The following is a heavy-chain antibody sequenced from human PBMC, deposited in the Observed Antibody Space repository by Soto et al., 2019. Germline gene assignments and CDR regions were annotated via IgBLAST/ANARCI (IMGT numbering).Heavy chain of an antibody. CDR3: AKYASGSFRIAMDV. D-gene: IGHD3-10*01. V-gene: IGHV3-23*01. J-gene: IGHJ6*02. CDR1: GFSFNNYA. CDR2: ISGGGGIT. Sequence: EAQLLESGGGLVQPGGSLRLSCAASGFSFNNYAMNWVRQAPGKGLEWVSAISGGGGITYYADSVKGRFTISRDNSKHSLYLQMNSLRAEDTAIYYCAKYASGSFRIAMDVWGQGTTVTVSS.